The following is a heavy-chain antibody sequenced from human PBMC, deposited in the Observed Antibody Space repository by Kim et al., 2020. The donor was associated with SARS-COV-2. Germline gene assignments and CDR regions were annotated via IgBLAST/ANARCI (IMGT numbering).Heavy chain of an antibody. V-gene: IGHV3-21*01. Sequence: GGSLRLSCAASGFTFSSYSMNWVRQAPGKGLEWVSSISSRSNYIYYADSVKGRFTISRDNAKNSLYLQMNSLRAEDTAVYYCARDRPVYDILTAYYERNDYWGQGTLVTVSS. CDR2: ISSRSNYI. J-gene: IGHJ4*02. CDR3: ARDRPVYDILTAYYERNDY. CDR1: GFTFSSYS. D-gene: IGHD3-9*01.